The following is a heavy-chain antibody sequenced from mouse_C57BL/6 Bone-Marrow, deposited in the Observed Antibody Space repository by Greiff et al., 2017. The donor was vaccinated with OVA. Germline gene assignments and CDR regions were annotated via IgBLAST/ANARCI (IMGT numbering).Heavy chain of an antibody. D-gene: IGHD1-1*01. CDR1: GFNIKDDY. J-gene: IGHJ4*01. CDR2: IDPENGDT. CDR3: TTGSREAMVY. V-gene: IGHV14-4*01. Sequence: EVQLQQSGAELVRPGASVKLSCTASGFNIKDDYMHWVKQRPEQGLEWIGWIDPENGDTEYASKFQGKATITADTSSNTAYLQLSSLTSEDTAVYYCTTGSREAMVYWGQGTSVTVSA.